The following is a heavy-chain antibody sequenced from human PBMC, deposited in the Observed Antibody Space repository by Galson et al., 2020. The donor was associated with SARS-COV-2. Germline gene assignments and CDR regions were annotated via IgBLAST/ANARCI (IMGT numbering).Heavy chain of an antibody. D-gene: IGHD5-18*01. V-gene: IGHV3-53*01. Sequence: GGSLRLSCASSWFTVSSNYMSWVRQAPGKGLEWFSVIYSGGSTYYADSVKGRFTISRDNSKNTLYLQMNSLRAEDTAVYYCAAPSDTAMVMGLFWGQGTLVTVSS. CDR1: WFTVSSNY. J-gene: IGHJ4*02. CDR2: IYSGGST. CDR3: AAPSDTAMVMGLF.